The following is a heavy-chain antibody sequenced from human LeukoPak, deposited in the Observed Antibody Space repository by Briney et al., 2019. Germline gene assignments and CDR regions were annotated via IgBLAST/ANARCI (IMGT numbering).Heavy chain of an antibody. J-gene: IGHJ1*01. CDR2: ISSSSSTI. CDR1: GFTFSSYS. V-gene: IGHV3-48*01. D-gene: IGHD1-26*01. CDR3: ARGIVGAQGLSEYFQH. Sequence: GGSLRPSCAASGFTFSSYSMNWVRQAPGKGLEWVSYISSSSSTIYYADSVKGRFTISRDNAKNSLYLQMNSLRAEDTAVYYCARGIVGAQGLSEYFQHWGQGTLVTVSS.